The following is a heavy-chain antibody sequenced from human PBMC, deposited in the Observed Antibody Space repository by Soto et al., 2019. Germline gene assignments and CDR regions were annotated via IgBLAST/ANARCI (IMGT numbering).Heavy chain of an antibody. Sequence: EVQLVESGGDLVQRGGSLRLSCAASGFPFSSYWMHWVRHTPGKGRDWVARISGDGVTTYYADSVTGRFTVSRDNANNTLFMQISALRAEDTAVYYCAREYYGLLTGYYTDYWGQGTLVSVSS. CDR2: ISGDGVTT. D-gene: IGHD3-9*01. V-gene: IGHV3-74*01. CDR1: GFPFSSYW. CDR3: AREYYGLLTGYYTDY. J-gene: IGHJ4*02.